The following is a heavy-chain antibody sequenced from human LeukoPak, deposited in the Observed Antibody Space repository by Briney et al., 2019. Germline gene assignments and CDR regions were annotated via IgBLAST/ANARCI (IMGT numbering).Heavy chain of an antibody. Sequence: SQTLSLTCTVSGGSISSGDYYWSWIRQPPGKGLEWIGYIYYSGSTYYNPSLKSRVTISVDTSKNQFSLKLSSVTAAGTAVYYCARALMGPYGSGSYPNFDYWGQGTLVTVSS. CDR1: GGSISSGDYY. CDR3: ARALMGPYGSGSYPNFDY. D-gene: IGHD3-10*01. J-gene: IGHJ4*02. V-gene: IGHV4-30-4*01. CDR2: IYYSGST.